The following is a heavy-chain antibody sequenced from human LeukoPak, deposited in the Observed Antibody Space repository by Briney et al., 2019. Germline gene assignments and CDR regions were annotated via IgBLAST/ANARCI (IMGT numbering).Heavy chain of an antibody. CDR2: ISGNGGVI. CDR3: ARDPRTVRI. V-gene: IGHV3-11*04. CDR1: GFTFSDNY. Sequence: PGGSLRLSCAASGFTFSDNYMTWVRQAPGQGLDWLSYISGNGGVIQYADSVKGGFTISRDNAKNLLYPQMDSVRVEDTAIYYCARDPRTVRIWGQGTLVTVSS. J-gene: IGHJ4*02. D-gene: IGHD1-1*01.